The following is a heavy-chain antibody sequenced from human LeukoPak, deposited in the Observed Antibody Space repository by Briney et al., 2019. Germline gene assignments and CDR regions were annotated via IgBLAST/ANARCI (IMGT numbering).Heavy chain of an antibody. D-gene: IGHD3-16*01. Sequence: GSLRLSCAASGFTFSRLGMQWVRQPPGKGLEWVAVIHDDGTMEHSADSVKGRFTISNDFSRNTLYLQMNSLRDDDTAVYYCAKEGDEFRGYLDVWGKGTTVTVSS. CDR2: IHDDGTME. J-gene: IGHJ6*04. CDR3: AKEGDEFRGYLDV. CDR1: GFTFSRLG. V-gene: IGHV3-30*02.